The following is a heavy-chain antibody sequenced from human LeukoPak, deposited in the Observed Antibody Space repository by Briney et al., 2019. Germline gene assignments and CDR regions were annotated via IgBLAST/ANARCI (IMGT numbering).Heavy chain of an antibody. J-gene: IGHJ4*02. D-gene: IGHD5-24*01. CDR1: GFTVSSNY. Sequence: PGGSLRLSCAASGFTVSSNYMSWVRQAPGKGLEWVSVIYSGGSTYYADSVKGRFTTSRDNSKNTLYLQMNSLRAEDTAVYYCATSGRDRYNLDYWGQGTLVTVSS. CDR2: IYSGGST. V-gene: IGHV3-53*01. CDR3: ATSGRDRYNLDY.